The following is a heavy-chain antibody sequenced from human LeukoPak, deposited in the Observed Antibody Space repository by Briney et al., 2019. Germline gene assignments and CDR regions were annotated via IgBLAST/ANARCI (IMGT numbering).Heavy chain of an antibody. CDR2: INPNSGGT. D-gene: IGHD6-13*01. V-gene: IGHV1-2*02. J-gene: IGHJ5*02. CDR3: ARGLSSSWLSNWFDP. CDR1: GYTFTSYG. Sequence: ASVKVSCKASGYTFTSYGISWVRQAPGQGLEWMGWINPNSGGTNYAQKFQGRVTMTRDTSISTAYMELSRLRSDDTAVYYCARGLSSSWLSNWFDPWGQGTLVTVSS.